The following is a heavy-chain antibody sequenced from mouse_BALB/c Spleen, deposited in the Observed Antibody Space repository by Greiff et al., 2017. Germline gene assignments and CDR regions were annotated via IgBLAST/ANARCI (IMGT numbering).Heavy chain of an antibody. CDR3: ARDGGAMDY. CDR1: GFTFSSYG. CDR2: INSNGGST. Sequence: EVKLQESGGGLVQPGGSLKLSCAASGFTFSSYGMSWVRQTPDKRLELVATINSNGGSTYYPDSVKGRFTISRDNAKNTLYLQMSSLKSEDTAMYYCARDGGAMDYWGQGTSVTVSS. V-gene: IGHV5-6-3*01. J-gene: IGHJ4*01.